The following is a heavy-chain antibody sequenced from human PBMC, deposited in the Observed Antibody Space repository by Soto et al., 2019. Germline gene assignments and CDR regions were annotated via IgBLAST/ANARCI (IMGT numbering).Heavy chain of an antibody. J-gene: IGHJ3*01. V-gene: IGHV3-21*02. CDR2: ISSGSVHI. CDR3: ARYDAFKAFDL. Sequence: EVELVESGGGLVKPGGSLRLSCAPSGFTFNSYSVNWVPQAPGKGLEWVASISSGSVHIDFADSVKGRFTISRDEVTNSVSLQMDSLRVEDTGIYYCARYDAFKAFDLWGQGTMVTVSS. CDR1: GFTFNSYS. D-gene: IGHD1-1*01.